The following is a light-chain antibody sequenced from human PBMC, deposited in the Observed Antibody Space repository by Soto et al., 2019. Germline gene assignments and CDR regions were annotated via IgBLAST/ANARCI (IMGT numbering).Light chain of an antibody. J-gene: IGKJ3*01. CDR3: QHYGGSFI. CDR2: NTS. V-gene: IGKV3-20*01. CDR1: QSINSKS. Sequence: EMVLTRSPGTGSLSPVEGGTCSFRVSQSINSKSLVWYQRKFGQAPRLLIYNTSTRATGIPDRFSGSGSGTDFTLSISGLETEDFAVYYCQHYGGSFIFGPGTKVDIK.